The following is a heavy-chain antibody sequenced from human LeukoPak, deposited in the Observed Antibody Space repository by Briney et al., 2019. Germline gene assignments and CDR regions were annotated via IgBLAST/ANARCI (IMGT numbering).Heavy chain of an antibody. D-gene: IGHD2-2*01. CDR1: GYNFVNFG. J-gene: IGHJ6*02. CDR2: ISTSSVNT. Sequence: ASVEVSCKASGYNFVNFGISWVRQAPGQGLEWMGWISTSSVNTNYAQKFQGRLTMTTDTSTSTAYMELRSLRSDDTAVYYCTRDFDNPENSCPSTSCIDVWGQGTTVTVSS. CDR3: TRDFDNPENSCPSTSCIDV. V-gene: IGHV1-18*01.